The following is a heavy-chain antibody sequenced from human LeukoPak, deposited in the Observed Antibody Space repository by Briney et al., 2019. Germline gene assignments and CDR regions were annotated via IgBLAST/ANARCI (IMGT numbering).Heavy chain of an antibody. J-gene: IGHJ3*02. CDR3: AAVGEWLSNAYNI. V-gene: IGHV3-15*01. CDR2: IKSKVDGETR. D-gene: IGHD3-22*01. Sequence: GGSLRLSCAASGFPFTVTWMTWVRKAPGKVLEWVGRIKSKVDGETRDYAAPVQDRFIISRDDSRNMVYLQMNSLKIEDTAIYYCAAVGEWLSNAYNIWGQGTLVTVSA. CDR1: GFPFTVTW.